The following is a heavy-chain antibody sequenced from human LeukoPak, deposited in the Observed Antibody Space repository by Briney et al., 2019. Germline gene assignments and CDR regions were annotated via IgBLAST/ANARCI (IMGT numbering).Heavy chain of an antibody. D-gene: IGHD3-22*01. J-gene: IGHJ5*02. CDR3: ARDLGQYYDTSDNWFDP. CDR2: INWNGGRT. CDR1: GFTFDDYG. V-gene: IGHV3-20*04. Sequence: PGGSRRLSCAASGFTFDDYGMSWVRQAPGKGLEWVSGINWNGGRTGYADSVKGRFTISRDNAKNTLNLQMNSLRAEDTAVYYCARDLGQYYDTSDNWFDPWGQGTLVTVSS.